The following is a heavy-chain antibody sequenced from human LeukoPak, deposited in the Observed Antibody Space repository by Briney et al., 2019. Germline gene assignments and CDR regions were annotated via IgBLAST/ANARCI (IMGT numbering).Heavy chain of an antibody. CDR2: INHSGST. V-gene: IGHV4-39*07. D-gene: IGHD2-15*01. J-gene: IGHJ4*02. Sequence: SETLSLTCTVSGGSFSSSSYYWGWIRQPPGRGLEWIGEINHSGSTNYNPSLKSRITISVDTSKNQFSLKLSSVTAADTAVYYCARTVPRRSTEFDYWGQGTLVTVSS. CDR1: GGSFSSSSYY. CDR3: ARTVPRRSTEFDY.